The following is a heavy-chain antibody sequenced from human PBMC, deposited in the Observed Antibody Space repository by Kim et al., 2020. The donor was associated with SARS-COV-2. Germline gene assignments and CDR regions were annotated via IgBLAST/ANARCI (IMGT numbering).Heavy chain of an antibody. J-gene: IGHJ6*02. V-gene: IGHV1-69*13. CDR2: IIPIFGTA. D-gene: IGHD6-13*01. Sequence: SVKVSCKASGGTFSSYAISWVRQAPGQGLEWMGGIIPIFGTANYAQKFQGRVTITADESTSTAYMELSSLRSEDTAVYYCAREGFAAAAGTEYYYYYYGMDVWGQGTTVTVSS. CDR1: GGTFSSYA. CDR3: AREGFAAAAGTEYYYYYYGMDV.